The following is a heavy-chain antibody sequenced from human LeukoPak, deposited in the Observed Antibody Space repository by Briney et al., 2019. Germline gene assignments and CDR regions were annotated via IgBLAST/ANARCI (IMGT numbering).Heavy chain of an antibody. CDR2: TYYRSKWYN. V-gene: IGHV6-1*01. J-gene: IGHJ4*02. Sequence: SQTLSLTCAISGDSVSSNSAAWNWIRQSPSRGLEWLGGTYYRSKWYNDYAVSVKSRITINPDTSKNQFSLQLNSVTPEDTAVYYCARGGQDTAMMGSFDYWGQGTLVTVSS. D-gene: IGHD5-18*01. CDR1: GDSVSSNSAA. CDR3: ARGGQDTAMMGSFDY.